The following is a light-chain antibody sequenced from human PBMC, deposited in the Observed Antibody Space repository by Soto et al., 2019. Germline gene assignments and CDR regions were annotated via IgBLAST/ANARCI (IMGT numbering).Light chain of an antibody. Sequence: QSVLTQPPSASGSPGQSVTISCTGSKRDIGVYDFVSWYQHHPGKAPRLIIYEVVQRPSGVPHRFSGSKSGNTASLTVSGLQAADEADYFCKSYAGSNTYVFGSGTKLTVL. CDR1: KRDIGVYDF. CDR2: EVV. J-gene: IGLJ1*01. V-gene: IGLV2-8*01. CDR3: KSYAGSNTYV.